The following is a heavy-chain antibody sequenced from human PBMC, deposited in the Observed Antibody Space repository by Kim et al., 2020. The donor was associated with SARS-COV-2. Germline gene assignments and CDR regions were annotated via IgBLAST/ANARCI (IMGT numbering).Heavy chain of an antibody. CDR1: GDSITNYY. J-gene: IGHJ6*02. D-gene: IGHD3-10*01. V-gene: IGHV4-59*03. Sequence: SETLSLTCTVSGDSITNYYWNWVRQSPGRGLEWMSYINYRGDAKYNPSLKSRVTMSVDTSRNQFSLRLRSVTAADTAVYFCEKDRGKHPKVVLRKNYYKYALDVWGRGTTVIVSS. CDR3: EKDRGKHPKVVLRKNYYKYALDV. CDR2: INYRGDA.